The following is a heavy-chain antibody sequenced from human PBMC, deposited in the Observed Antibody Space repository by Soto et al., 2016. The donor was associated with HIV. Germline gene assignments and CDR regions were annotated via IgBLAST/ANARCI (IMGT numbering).Heavy chain of an antibody. D-gene: IGHD1-26*01. CDR3: ATFLIVGATPDAFDI. Sequence: QVQLVQSGAEVKKPGSSVKISCKASGGTFSTYAISWVRQAPGQGLEWMGGIIPIFGTANYAPKFQGRVTITADESTSTAYMDLSSLRSEDTAVYYCATFLIVGATPDAFDIWGQGTMVTVSS. CDR2: IIPIFGTA. J-gene: IGHJ3*02. CDR1: GGTFSTYA. V-gene: IGHV1-69*12.